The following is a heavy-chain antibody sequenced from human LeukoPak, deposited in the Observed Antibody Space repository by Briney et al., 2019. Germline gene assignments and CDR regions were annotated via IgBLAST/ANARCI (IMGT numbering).Heavy chain of an antibody. J-gene: IGHJ6*02. CDR3: AKVVAGYGDYYYGTDV. CDR2: IRYDGSNK. D-gene: IGHD6-19*01. V-gene: IGHV3-30*02. Sequence: PGGSLRLSCAASGFTFSSYGMHWVRQAPGKGLEWVAFIRYDGSNKYYADSVKGRFTISRDNSKNTLYLQMNSPRAEDTAVYYCAKVVAGYGDYYYGTDVWGQGTTVTVSS. CDR1: GFTFSSYG.